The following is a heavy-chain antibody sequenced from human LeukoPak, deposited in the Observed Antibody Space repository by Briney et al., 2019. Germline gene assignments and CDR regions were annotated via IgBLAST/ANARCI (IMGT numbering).Heavy chain of an antibody. V-gene: IGHV1-69*04. CDR1: GGTFSSYA. D-gene: IGHD2-8*01. CDR3: ARAQEDIVLMVYAPNDAFDI. Sequence: ASVKVSCKASGGTFSSYAISWVRQAPGQGLEWMGRIIPILGIANYAQKFQGRVTITADKSTSTVYMELSSLRSEDTAMYYCARAQEDIVLMVYAPNDAFDIWGQGTMVTVSS. J-gene: IGHJ3*02. CDR2: IIPILGIA.